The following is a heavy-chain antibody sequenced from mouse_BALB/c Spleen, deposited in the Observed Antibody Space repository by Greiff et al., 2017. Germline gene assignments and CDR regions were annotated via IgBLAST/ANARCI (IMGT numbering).Heavy chain of an antibody. D-gene: IGHD2-1*01. CDR1: GFTFTDYY. Sequence: EVMLVESGGGLVQPGGSLRLSCATSGFTFTDYYMSWVRQPPGKALEWLGFIRNKANGYTTEYSASVKGRFTISRDNSQSILYLQMNTLRAEDSATYYCARDEGNYAWGQGTLVTVSA. CDR2: IRNKANGYTT. CDR3: ARDEGNYA. J-gene: IGHJ3*01. V-gene: IGHV7-3*02.